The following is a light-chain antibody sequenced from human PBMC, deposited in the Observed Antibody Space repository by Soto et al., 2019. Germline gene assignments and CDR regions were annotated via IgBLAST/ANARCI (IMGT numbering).Light chain of an antibody. Sequence: VLTQSPSTLSLSPGDRATLSCRASQSVSIDFAWYQQKPGLAPRLLIYNASNRATGSPARFSGSGSGTVFALSIRSLEPEDFAVYYCQHRHNFGPGTKVDIK. CDR2: NAS. CDR1: QSVSID. CDR3: QHRHN. J-gene: IGKJ3*01. V-gene: IGKV3-11*01.